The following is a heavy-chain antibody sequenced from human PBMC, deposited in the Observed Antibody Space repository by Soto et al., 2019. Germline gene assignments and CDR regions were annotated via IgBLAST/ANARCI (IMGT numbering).Heavy chain of an antibody. D-gene: IGHD1-20*01. CDR2: IYYNRDT. Sequence: QLQRQESGPGLVKPAETLSLKCAVSGGSVSRGNYFWGWVRQPPGKWLEWIGDIYYNRDTYYSPSLKSLLTMAADTAHNPSSPTHTSVTGPDTDVYYCAIRLIDIWNQGYAFDFWGQGTLVTVSS. CDR3: AIRLIDIWNQGYAFDF. J-gene: IGHJ3*01. V-gene: IGHV4-39*01. CDR1: GGSVSRGNYF.